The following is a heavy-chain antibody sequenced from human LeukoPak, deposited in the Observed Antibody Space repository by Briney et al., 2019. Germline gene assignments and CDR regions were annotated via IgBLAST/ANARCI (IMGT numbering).Heavy chain of an antibody. J-gene: IGHJ4*02. CDR2: ISYDGSNK. Sequence: GRSLRLSCAASGFTFSSYGMHWVRQAPGKGLEWVAVISYDGSNKYYADSVKGRFTISRDNSKNTLYLQMNSLRAEDTAVYYCAREYSSSWYIMGDYWGQGTLVTVSS. V-gene: IGHV3-30-3*01. D-gene: IGHD6-13*01. CDR3: AREYSSSWYIMGDY. CDR1: GFTFSSYG.